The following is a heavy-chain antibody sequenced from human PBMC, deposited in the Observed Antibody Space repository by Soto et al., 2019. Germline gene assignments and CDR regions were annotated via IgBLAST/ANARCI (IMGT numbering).Heavy chain of an antibody. D-gene: IGHD5-12*01. CDR2: IWYDGSNK. CDR1: GFTFSSYG. J-gene: IGHJ4*02. CDR3: ARFKDGYNFYFDY. Sequence: QVQLVDSGGGVVQPGRSLRLSCAASGFTFSSYGMHWVRQAPGKGLEWVAVIWYDGSNKYYADSVKGRFTISRDNSKNTLYLQINSLRAEDTAVYYCARFKDGYNFYFDYWGQGTLVTVSS. V-gene: IGHV3-33*01.